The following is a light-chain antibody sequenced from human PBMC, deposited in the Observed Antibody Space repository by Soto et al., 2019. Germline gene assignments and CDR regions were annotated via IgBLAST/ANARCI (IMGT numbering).Light chain of an antibody. J-gene: IGKJ1*01. CDR1: ESFSSSF. Sequence: EVVLTQSPGTLSLSPGERATLSCRASESFSSSFLTWYQQKPGQDPRLLIYRTSNRVSGFPGRFSGSGSGTDFTLTIRSLEQDDFTVDFCPHYVNSLCTFGQGTKVAIK. CDR3: PHYVNSLCT. V-gene: IGKV3-20*01. CDR2: RTS.